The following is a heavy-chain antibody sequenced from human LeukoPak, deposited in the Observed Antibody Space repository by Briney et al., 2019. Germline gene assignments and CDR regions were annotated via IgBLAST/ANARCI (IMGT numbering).Heavy chain of an antibody. CDR2: IRYDGSNK. J-gene: IGHJ4*02. CDR1: GFAFSSYG. CDR3: AKETRRTSYFDY. D-gene: IGHD1/OR15-1a*01. Sequence: GSLRLSCAASGFAFSSYGMHWVRQAPGKGLEWVAFIRYDGSNKYYADSVKGRFTISRDNSKNTLYLQMNSLRAEDTAVYYCAKETRRTSYFDYWGQGTLVTVSS. V-gene: IGHV3-30*02.